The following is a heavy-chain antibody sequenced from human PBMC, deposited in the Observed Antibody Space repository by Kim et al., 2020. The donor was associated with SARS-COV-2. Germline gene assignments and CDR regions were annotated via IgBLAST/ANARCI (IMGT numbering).Heavy chain of an antibody. CDR3: AGPGITGTTEGY. D-gene: IGHD1-7*01. V-gene: IGHV4-59*13. Sequence: SETLSLTCTVSGGSISSYYWSWIRQPPGKGLEWIGYIYYSGSTNYNPSLKSRVTISVDTSKNQFSLKLSSVTAADTAVYYCAGPGITGTTEGYWGQGTLVTVSS. CDR1: GGSISSYY. CDR2: IYYSGST. J-gene: IGHJ4*02.